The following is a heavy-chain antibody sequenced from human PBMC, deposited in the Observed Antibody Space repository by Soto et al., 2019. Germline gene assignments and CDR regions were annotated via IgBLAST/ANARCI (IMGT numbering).Heavy chain of an antibody. D-gene: IGHD5-12*01. J-gene: IGHJ4*02. CDR1: GCTLSSYA. CDR2: INPNNGDR. V-gene: IGHV1-2*02. CDR3: ARHSGYDYVFDY. Sequence: SVKVSCKAYGCTLSSYAISWVRQAPGQRLEWMGWINPNNGDRNYAKNFQGRVTVTRETSTSTAYMDLKSLTFDETAVYYCARHSGYDYVFDYWGQAALVTVSS.